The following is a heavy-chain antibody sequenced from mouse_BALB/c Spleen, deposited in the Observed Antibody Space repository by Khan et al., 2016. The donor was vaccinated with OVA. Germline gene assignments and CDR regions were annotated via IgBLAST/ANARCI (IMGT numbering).Heavy chain of an antibody. CDR1: GYSIPSGYG. D-gene: IGHD1-2*01. CDR3: ARTARIKY. V-gene: IGHV3-2*02. J-gene: IGHJ2*01. CDR2: ISYSGST. Sequence: EVPLVESGPGLVKPSQSLSLTCTVTGYSIPSGYGWNWIRQFPGNKLEWMGYISYSGSTNYNPSLQSRISIPRGTSKNQFFRQLNSVTTEDTATYYCARTARIKYWGQGTTLTVSS.